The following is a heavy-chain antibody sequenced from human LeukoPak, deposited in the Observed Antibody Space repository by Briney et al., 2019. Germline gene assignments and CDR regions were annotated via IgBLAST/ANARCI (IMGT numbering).Heavy chain of an antibody. J-gene: IGHJ5*02. CDR3: ARLSLFGSSWYFAHTSTDNWFDP. D-gene: IGHD6-13*01. CDR2: ISAYNGNT. CDR1: GYTFTSYG. V-gene: IGHV1-18*01. Sequence: GASVKVSCKASGYTFTSYGISWVRQAPGQGLEWMGWISAYNGNTNYAQKLQGRVTMTTDTSTSTAYMELSRLRSDDTAVYYCARLSLFGSSWYFAHTSTDNWFDPWGQGTLVTVSS.